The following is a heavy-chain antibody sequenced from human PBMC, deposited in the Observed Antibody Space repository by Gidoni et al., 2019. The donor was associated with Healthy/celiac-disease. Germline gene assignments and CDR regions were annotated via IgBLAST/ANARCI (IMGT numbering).Heavy chain of an antibody. CDR2: IIPIFGTA. CDR3: ARDRLEFREPRAHFDY. V-gene: IGHV1-69*01. J-gene: IGHJ4*02. CDR1: GGTFSSYA. Sequence: QSGAEVKKPGSSVKVSCKASGGTFSSYAISWVRQAPGQGLEWMGGIIPIFGTANYAQNFQGRVTITADESTSTAYMELSSLRSEDTAVYYCARDRLEFREPRAHFDYWGQGTLVTVSS. D-gene: IGHD3-10*01.